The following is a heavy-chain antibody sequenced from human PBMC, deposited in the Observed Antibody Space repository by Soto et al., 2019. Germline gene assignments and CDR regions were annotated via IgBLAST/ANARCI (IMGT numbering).Heavy chain of an antibody. CDR2: VYPGDSDT. J-gene: IGHJ4*02. V-gene: IGHV5-51*01. CDR1: GYSFTSHF. CDR3: ASQTVYSRGWYTTLFDS. D-gene: IGHD6-19*01. Sequence: EVQLVQSGAEVKKPGESLQISCKGSGYSFTSHFIGWVRQMPGKGLEWMGVVYPGDSDTRYSPSFQGQITISADKSTNTAYLQWSSLKASDTAMYYCASQTVYSRGWYTTLFDSWGQGTLVTVSS.